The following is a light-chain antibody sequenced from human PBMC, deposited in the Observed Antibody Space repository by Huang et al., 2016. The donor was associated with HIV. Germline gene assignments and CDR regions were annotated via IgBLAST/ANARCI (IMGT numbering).Light chain of an antibody. CDR2: AAS. V-gene: IGKV1-39*01. J-gene: IGKJ3*01. CDR1: QSISSY. CDR3: QQSYSTPFT. Sequence: DIQMTQSPSSLSASVGVRVTITCRASQSISSYLNWYQQKPGQAPKLLIYAASSLQSGGPSRVSGSGSGTDVTLTISSLQPEDFATYYCQQSYSTPFTFGPGTKVDIK.